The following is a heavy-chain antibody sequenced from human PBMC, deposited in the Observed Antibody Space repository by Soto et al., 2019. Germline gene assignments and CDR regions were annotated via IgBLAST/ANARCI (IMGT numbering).Heavy chain of an antibody. CDR2: INHSGST. CDR1: VGSFSGYY. J-gene: IGHJ6*02. CDR3: ARGVRIAARFRDYYYGMDV. D-gene: IGHD6-6*01. Sequence: KSAETLSVTCAVYVGSFSGYYWSRIRQPPGKGPEWIGEINHSGSTNYNPSLKSRVTISVDTSKNQFSLKLSSVTAADTAVYYCARGVRIAARFRDYYYGMDVWGQGTTVTVSS. V-gene: IGHV4-34*01.